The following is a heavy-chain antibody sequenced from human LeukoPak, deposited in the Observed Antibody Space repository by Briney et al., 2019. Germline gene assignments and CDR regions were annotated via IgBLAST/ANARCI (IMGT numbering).Heavy chain of an antibody. CDR1: GFTFSSYG. D-gene: IGHD2-2*01. V-gene: IGHV3-30*18. CDR2: ISYDGSNK. Sequence: GGSLRLSCAASGFTFSSYGMHWVRQAPGKGLEWVSVISYDGSNKYYADSVKGRFTISRDNSKNTLCLQMNSLRAEDTAVYYCAKVRLPLGYCSSTSCYGDYYYGMDVWGQGTTVTVSS. CDR3: AKVRLPLGYCSSTSCYGDYYYGMDV. J-gene: IGHJ6*02.